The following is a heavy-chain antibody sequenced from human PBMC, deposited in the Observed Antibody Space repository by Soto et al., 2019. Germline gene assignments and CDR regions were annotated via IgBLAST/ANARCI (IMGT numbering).Heavy chain of an antibody. D-gene: IGHD6-6*01. CDR3: ARGGQLARYYYYYYGMDV. V-gene: IGHV5-51*01. CDR2: IYPGDSDT. CDR1: GYSFTSYW. J-gene: IGHJ6*02. Sequence: GESLKISCKGSGYSFTSYWIGWVRQMPGKGLEWMGIIYPGDSDTRYSPSFQGQVTISADKSISTAYLQWSSLKASDTAMYYCARGGQLARYYYYYYGMDVWGQGTTVPVSS.